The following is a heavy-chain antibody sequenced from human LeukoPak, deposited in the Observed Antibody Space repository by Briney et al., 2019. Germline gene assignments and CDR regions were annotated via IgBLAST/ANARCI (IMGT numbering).Heavy chain of an antibody. CDR2: IWYDGSNK. D-gene: IGHD1-26*01. J-gene: IGHJ4*02. Sequence: GGSLRFSCAASGLTFRNYGMHWVRQAPGKGLEWVAVIWYDGSNKYYADSVKGRFTISRDNSKDTLYLQTNSLRAEDTAVYYCATDRNSGKYYDYWGQGTLVSVSS. CDR3: ATDRNSGKYYDY. V-gene: IGHV3-33*01. CDR1: GLTFRNYG.